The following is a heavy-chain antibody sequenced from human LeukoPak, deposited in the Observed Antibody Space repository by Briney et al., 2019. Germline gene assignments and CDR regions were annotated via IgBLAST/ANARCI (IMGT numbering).Heavy chain of an antibody. D-gene: IGHD5-24*01. Sequence: GGSLRLSCAASGFSFSNYEMNWVRQAPGKGLEWVAYITSSGITMYYADSMKGRFTISRDNAKNSLYLQMNSLRAEGTAVYYCARVLGLRDGYTDYWGQGTLVTVSS. CDR3: ARVLGLRDGYTDY. J-gene: IGHJ4*02. CDR2: ITSSGITM. CDR1: GFSFSNYE. V-gene: IGHV3-48*03.